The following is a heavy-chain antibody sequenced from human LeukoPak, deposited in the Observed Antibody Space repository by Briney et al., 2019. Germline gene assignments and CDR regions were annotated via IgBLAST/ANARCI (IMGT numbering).Heavy chain of an antibody. V-gene: IGHV1-69*05. D-gene: IGHD3-22*01. J-gene: IGHJ4*02. CDR1: GGTFSSYA. CDR3: ARDHYDSSGYYSYNFAD. CDR2: IIPIFGTA. Sequence: ASVKVSCKASGGTFSSYAISWVRQAPGQGLEWMGGIIPIFGTANYAQKFQGRVTITTDESTSTAYMELSSLRSEDTAVYYCARDHYDSSGYYSYNFADGSQRTLVTVSS.